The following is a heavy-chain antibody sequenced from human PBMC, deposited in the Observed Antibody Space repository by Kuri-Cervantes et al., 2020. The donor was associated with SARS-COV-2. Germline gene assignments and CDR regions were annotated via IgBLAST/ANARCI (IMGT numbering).Heavy chain of an antibody. V-gene: IGHV4-4*07. D-gene: IGHD6-13*01. Sequence: ESLKISCTVSGGSISSYYWSWIRPPAGKGLEWIGRIYTSGSTNYNPSLKGRVTMSVDTSKNQFSLKLSSVTAADTAVYYCARCLAAAGSPPPAYYYYMDVWGKGTTVTRLL. CDR2: IYTSGST. CDR3: ARCLAAAGSPPPAYYYYMDV. CDR1: GGSISSYY. J-gene: IGHJ6*03.